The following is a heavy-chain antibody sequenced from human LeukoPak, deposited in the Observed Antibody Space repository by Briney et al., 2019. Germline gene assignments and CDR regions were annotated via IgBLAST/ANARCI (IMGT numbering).Heavy chain of an antibody. CDR3: ARVNYGSATKEDY. V-gene: IGHV4-31*03. CDR2: IYYSGSA. D-gene: IGHD3-10*01. Sequence: SETLSLTCTVSGGSISSGGYYWSWIRQHPGKGLERIGYIYYSGSAYYNPSLKSRVTISVDTSENQFSLKLSSVTAADTAVYYCARVNYGSATKEDYWGQGTLVTVSS. J-gene: IGHJ4*02. CDR1: GGSISSGGYY.